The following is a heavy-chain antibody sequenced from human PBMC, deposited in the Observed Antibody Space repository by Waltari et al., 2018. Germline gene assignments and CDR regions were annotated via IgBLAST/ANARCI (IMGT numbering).Heavy chain of an antibody. CDR2: IRYDGSNK. CDR1: GFTFSSYG. V-gene: IGHV3-30*02. D-gene: IGHD6-6*01. CDR3: AKDPPGSSSSYFDY. J-gene: IGHJ4*02. Sequence: QVQLVESGGGVVQPGGSLRLSCAASGFTFSSYGMHWVRQAPGKGLEWVAFIRYDGSNKYYADSVKDRFTISRDNSKNTLYLQMNSLRAEDTAVYYCAKDPPGSSSSYFDYWGQGTLVTVSS.